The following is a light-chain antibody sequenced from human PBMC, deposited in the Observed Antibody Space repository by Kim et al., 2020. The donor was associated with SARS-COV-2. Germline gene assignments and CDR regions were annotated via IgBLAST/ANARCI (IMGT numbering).Light chain of an antibody. CDR2: GAS. CDR3: QQYGSSPQT. Sequence: EIVLTQSPGTLSLSPGERATLSCRASQSVSSSYLAWYQQKPGQAPRLLIYGASSRATVIPDRFSGSGSGTDFTLTISRLEPEDSAVYYCQQYGSSPQTFGQGTKVDIK. CDR1: QSVSSSY. V-gene: IGKV3-20*01. J-gene: IGKJ1*01.